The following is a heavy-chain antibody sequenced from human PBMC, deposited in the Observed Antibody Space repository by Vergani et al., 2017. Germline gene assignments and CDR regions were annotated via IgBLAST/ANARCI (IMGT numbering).Heavy chain of an antibody. J-gene: IGHJ5*02. CDR2: IIPIFGIA. V-gene: IGHV1-69*18. D-gene: IGHD2-2*01. Sequence: QVQLVQSGAEVKKPGSSVKVSCKASGGTFSSYAISWVRQAPGQGLEWMGRIIPIFGIANYAQKFQGRVTITADESTSTAYMELSSLRSEDTAVYYCAREIERYCSSTSCYRWFDPWGQGTLVTVSS. CDR3: AREIERYCSSTSCYRWFDP. CDR1: GGTFSSYA.